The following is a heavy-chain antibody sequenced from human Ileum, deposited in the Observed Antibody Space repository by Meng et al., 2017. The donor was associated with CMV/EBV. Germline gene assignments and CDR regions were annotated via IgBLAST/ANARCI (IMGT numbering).Heavy chain of an antibody. J-gene: IGHJ6*02. CDR3: ARGDYYDSSGYPKGEYYYYYYGMDV. CDR2: ISSSSSTI. D-gene: IGHD3-22*01. Sequence: EGSLRLSCAASGFTFSSYSMNWVRQAPGKGLEWVSYISSSSSTIYYADSVKGRFTISRDNAKNSLYLQMNSLRAEDTAVYYCARGDYYDSSGYPKGEYYYYYYGMDVWGQGTTVTVSS. V-gene: IGHV3-48*04. CDR1: GFTFSSYS.